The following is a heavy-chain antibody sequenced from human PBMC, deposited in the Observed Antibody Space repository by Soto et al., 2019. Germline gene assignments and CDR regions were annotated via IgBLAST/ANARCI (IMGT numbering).Heavy chain of an antibody. Sequence: PGGSLRLSCAASGFILPSCAIHLIRQSPGKGLEWVDVIGSDGTHTYYGDSVRGRFTISRDTSQNMFFLQMDSLTDDDTALYYCDRDSRVGPPDYFDNRGQGTLVTAPQ. V-gene: IGHV3-30*01. CDR3: DRDSRVGPPDYFDN. D-gene: IGHD1-26*01. CDR1: GFILPSCA. J-gene: IGHJ4*02. CDR2: IGSDGTHT.